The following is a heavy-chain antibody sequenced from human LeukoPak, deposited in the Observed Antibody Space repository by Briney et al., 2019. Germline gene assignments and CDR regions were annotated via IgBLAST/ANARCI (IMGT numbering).Heavy chain of an antibody. CDR1: GGSISSYY. J-gene: IGHJ3*02. CDR2: IYYSGST. Sequence: PSETLSLTCTVSGGSISSYYWSWIRQPPGKAMDLNGYIYYSGSTNYNPSLKSRVTISVDTSKNQFSLKLSSVTAADTAVYYCARHEDHIVFYAFDIWGQGTMVTVSS. D-gene: IGHD2-21*01. V-gene: IGHV4-59*08. CDR3: ARHEDHIVFYAFDI.